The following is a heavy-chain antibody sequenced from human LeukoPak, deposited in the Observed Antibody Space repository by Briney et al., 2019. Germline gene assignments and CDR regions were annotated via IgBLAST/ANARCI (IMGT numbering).Heavy chain of an antibody. D-gene: IGHD6-19*01. CDR3: ARDLSSGWYLGAFDI. CDR2: IYYSGST. J-gene: IGHJ3*02. Sequence: SETLSLTCTVSGGSISSSSYYWGWIRQPPGKGLEWIGSIYYSGSTYYNPSLKSRVTISVDTSKNQFSLKLSSVTAADTAVYYCARDLSSGWYLGAFDIWGQGTMVTVSS. V-gene: IGHV4-39*07. CDR1: GGSISSSSYY.